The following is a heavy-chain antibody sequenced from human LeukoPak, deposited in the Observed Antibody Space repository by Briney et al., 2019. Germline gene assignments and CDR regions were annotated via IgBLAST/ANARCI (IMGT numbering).Heavy chain of an antibody. D-gene: IGHD3-3*01. CDR2: ITPIFGTA. V-gene: IGHV1-69*05. Sequence: SVKVSCKASGGTFSSYAISWVRQAPGQGLEWMGGITPIFGTANYAQKFQGRVTITTDESTSTAYMELSSLRSEDTAVYYCARDRVPAAIGYDFWSGYQSFDYWGQGTLVTVSS. CDR1: GGTFSSYA. CDR3: ARDRVPAAIGYDFWSGYQSFDY. J-gene: IGHJ4*02.